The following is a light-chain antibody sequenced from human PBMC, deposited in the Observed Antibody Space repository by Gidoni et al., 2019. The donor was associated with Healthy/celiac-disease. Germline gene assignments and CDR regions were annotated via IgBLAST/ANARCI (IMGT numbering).Light chain of an antibody. CDR2: SNN. J-gene: IGLJ3*02. CDR3: AAWDDSLNGPWV. V-gene: IGLV1-44*01. Sequence: QSVLTQPPSASGTPGQRVTISCSGSSYNLGSNTVNWYQQLPGTAPKLLIYSNNQRPSGVPDRFSGSKSGTSASLAISGLQSEDEADYYCAAWDDSLNGPWVFGGGTKLTVL. CDR1: SYNLGSNT.